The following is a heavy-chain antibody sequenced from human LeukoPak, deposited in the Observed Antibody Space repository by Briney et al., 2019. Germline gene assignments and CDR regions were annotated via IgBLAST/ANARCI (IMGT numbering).Heavy chain of an antibody. J-gene: IGHJ5*02. CDR2: IYYSGST. CDR1: GGSISSYY. D-gene: IGHD2-15*01. CDR3: ACGVTNCSGGSCYLNWFDP. V-gene: IGHV4-59*12. Sequence: PSETLSLTCAVSGGSISSYYWNWIRQPPGKGLEWIGYIYYSGSTNYNPSLKSRVTISVDTSKNQFSLKLSSVTAADTAVYYCACGVTNCSGGSCYLNWFDPWGQGTLVTVSS.